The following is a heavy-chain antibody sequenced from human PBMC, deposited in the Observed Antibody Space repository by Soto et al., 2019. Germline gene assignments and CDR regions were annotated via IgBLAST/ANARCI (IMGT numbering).Heavy chain of an antibody. CDR1: GFTFSSYS. D-gene: IGHD1-26*01. CDR3: ARDPSDLWEPDQYFPH. J-gene: IGHJ1*01. CDR2: ISSSSRHI. Sequence: EVQLVESGGGLDKPGGSLTLSCAASGFTFSSYSMNWVRQAPGKGLEWVSSISSSSRHIYYADSVKGRFTISRDNAKNSLYLQMNSLRAEDTAMYFCARDPSDLWEPDQYFPHWGQGTLVAVSS. V-gene: IGHV3-21*01.